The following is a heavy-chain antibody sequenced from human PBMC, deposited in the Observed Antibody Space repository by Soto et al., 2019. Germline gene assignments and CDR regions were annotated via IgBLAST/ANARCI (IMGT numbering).Heavy chain of an antibody. CDR3: ARENAVGAHNVG. D-gene: IGHD1-26*01. CDR1: GGSISSGDYY. J-gene: IGHJ4*02. Sequence: SETLSLTCTVSGGSISSGDYYWSWIRQPPGKGLEWIGYIYYSGSTYYNPSLKSRVTISVDTSKNQFSLKLSSVTAADTAVYYCARENAVGAHNVGWGQRTLVTVSS. CDR2: IYYSGST. V-gene: IGHV4-30-4*01.